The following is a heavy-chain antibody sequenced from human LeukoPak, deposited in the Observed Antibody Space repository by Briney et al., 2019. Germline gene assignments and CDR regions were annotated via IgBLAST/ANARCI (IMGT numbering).Heavy chain of an antibody. CDR3: AREGNENFWFDY. V-gene: IGHV4-59*01. CDR1: GGSISSYY. CDR2: IYYSGGT. J-gene: IGHJ4*02. D-gene: IGHD1-7*01. Sequence: SETLSLTCTVSGGSISSYYWSWIRQPPGKGLEWIGYIYYSGGTNYNPSLKSRVTISVDTSKNQFSLKLSSVTAADTAVYYCAREGNENFWFDYWGQGTLVTVSS.